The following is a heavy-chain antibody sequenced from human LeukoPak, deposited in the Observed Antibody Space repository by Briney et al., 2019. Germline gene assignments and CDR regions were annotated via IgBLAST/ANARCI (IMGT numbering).Heavy chain of an antibody. CDR3: ARDNGDYPSRRFDY. J-gene: IGHJ4*02. Sequence: PGGSLRLSCAASGFTFSNYGMHWVRQAPGRGLEWVAVIWYGGNNKYYADSVKGRFTISRDNSKNTLYLQMNSLRAEDTAVYYCARDNGDYPSRRFDYWGQGTLVTVSS. CDR1: GFTFSNYG. D-gene: IGHD4-17*01. V-gene: IGHV3-33*08. CDR2: IWYGGNNK.